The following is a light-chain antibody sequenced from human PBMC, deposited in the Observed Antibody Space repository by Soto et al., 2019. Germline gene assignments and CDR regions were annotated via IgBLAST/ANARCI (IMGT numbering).Light chain of an antibody. CDR1: QSVKSS. Sequence: EIVLTQSPATLSLSPGERASLSCRASQSVKSSYLAWHQQKPGQAPRLLIYGASSRATGIPDRFSGGGSGTEFTLTISSLQSEDFVVYYCQQYNSWPPITFGQGTRLEI. J-gene: IGKJ5*01. V-gene: IGKV3D-15*01. CDR2: GAS. CDR3: QQYNSWPPIT.